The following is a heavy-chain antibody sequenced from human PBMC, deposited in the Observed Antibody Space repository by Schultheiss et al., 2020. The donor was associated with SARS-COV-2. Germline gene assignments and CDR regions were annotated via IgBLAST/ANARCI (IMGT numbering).Heavy chain of an antibody. CDR3: ARGEYSYRYVDNYYYGLDV. V-gene: IGHV4-31*11. J-gene: IGHJ6*02. CDR2: IYYSGNT. D-gene: IGHD5-18*01. CDR1: GYSISSGYY. Sequence: SETLSLTCAVSGYSISSGYYWTWIRQHPGKGLEWIGYIYYSGNTYFNPSLKSRVAISLDTSKNQFSLKLSSVTAADTAVYYCARGEYSYRYVDNYYYGLDVWGQGTTVTVSS.